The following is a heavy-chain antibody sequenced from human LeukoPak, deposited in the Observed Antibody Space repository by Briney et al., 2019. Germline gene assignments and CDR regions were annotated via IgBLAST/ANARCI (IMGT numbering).Heavy chain of an antibody. V-gene: IGHV3-48*01. J-gene: IGHJ2*01. D-gene: IGHD1-26*01. CDR1: GFTFSSYN. CDR2: IGSGGTI. CDR3: VTTWGAHYWYFDL. Sequence: GGSLRLSCAASGFTFSSYNMNWVRQAPGKGLEWVSYIGSGGTIYYADSVKGRFTISRDSAKNSLYLQMNSLRAEDTAVYYCVTTWGAHYWYFDLWGRGALVTVSS.